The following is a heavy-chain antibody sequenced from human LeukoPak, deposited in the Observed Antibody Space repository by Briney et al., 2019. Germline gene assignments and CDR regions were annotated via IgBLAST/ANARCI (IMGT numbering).Heavy chain of an antibody. J-gene: IGHJ6*02. CDR2: IWYDGSNK. D-gene: IGHD2-2*01. CDR3: ARDYCSSTSCYDYYYYGMDV. Sequence: GGSLRLSCAASGFTFSDYYMSWIRQAPGKGLEWVAVIWYDGSNKYYADSVKGRFTISRDNSKNTLYLQMDSLRAEDTAVYYCARDYCSSTSCYDYYYYGMDVWGQGTTVTVSS. CDR1: GFTFSDYY. V-gene: IGHV3-33*08.